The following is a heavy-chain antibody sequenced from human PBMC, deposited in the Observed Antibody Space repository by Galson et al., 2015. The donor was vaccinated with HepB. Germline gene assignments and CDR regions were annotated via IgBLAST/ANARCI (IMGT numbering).Heavy chain of an antibody. J-gene: IGHJ3*02. CDR2: IYPGDSDT. V-gene: IGHV5-51*03. D-gene: IGHD3-22*01. CDR1: GENFTTYW. Sequence: QSGAEVKKPGESLKISCHASGENFTTYWIGWVRQMPGKGLEWMGIIYPGDSDTTYSPSFQGQVTISADKSISTAYLQWGSLKASDTAMYYCARRTYGSGYYSFDIWGQGTMVTVSS. CDR3: ARRTYGSGYYSFDI.